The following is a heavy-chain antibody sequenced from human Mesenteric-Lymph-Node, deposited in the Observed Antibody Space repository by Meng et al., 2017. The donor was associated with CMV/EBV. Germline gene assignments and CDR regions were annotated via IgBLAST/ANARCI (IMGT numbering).Heavy chain of an antibody. D-gene: IGHD3-3*01. J-gene: IGHJ5*02. CDR1: GFTFNGYA. CDR3: AREPPAYYDFWSGPRAPWFDP. V-gene: IGHV3-23*01. Sequence: GGSLRLSCAASGFTFNGYAMYWVRQAPGKGLEFVSTIRVSGGTTYYADSVKGRFTISRDNSKNTLYLQMNSLRAEDTAVYYCAREPPAYYDFWSGPRAPWFDPWGQGTLVTVSS. CDR2: IRVSGGTT.